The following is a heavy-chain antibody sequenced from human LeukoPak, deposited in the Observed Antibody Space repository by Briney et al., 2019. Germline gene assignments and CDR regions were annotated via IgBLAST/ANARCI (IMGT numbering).Heavy chain of an antibody. CDR3: ARDQDSSGYSAYFDY. J-gene: IGHJ4*02. CDR2: LYTSGNT. D-gene: IGHD3-22*01. Sequence: PSETLSLTCTVSGGSISSYYWSWIRQPAGKGLEWIGRLYTSGNTNYNPSLKSRVTMSVDTSKNQFSLKLSSVTAADTAVYYCARDQDSSGYSAYFDYWGQGTLVTVSS. CDR1: GGSISSYY. V-gene: IGHV4-4*07.